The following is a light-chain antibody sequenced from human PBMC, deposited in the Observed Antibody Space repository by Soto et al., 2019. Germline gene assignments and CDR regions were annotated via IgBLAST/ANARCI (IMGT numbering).Light chain of an antibody. J-gene: IGKJ4*02. CDR1: QSVGSY. CDR2: GAS. V-gene: IGKV3-15*01. CDR3: QQYNSWPL. Sequence: EIVMTQSPATLSASPGERATLSCRASQSVGSYLAWYQQKPGQAPRLLIYGASTRATGIPARFSGSGSGTEFTLTISSLQSEDFAVYYCQQYNSWPLFGGGTKVDIK.